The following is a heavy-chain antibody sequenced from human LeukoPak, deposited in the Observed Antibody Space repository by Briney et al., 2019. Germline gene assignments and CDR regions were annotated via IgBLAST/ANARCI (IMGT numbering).Heavy chain of an antibody. CDR2: ISSSSSYT. Sequence: GGSLRLSCAASGFTFSDYYMSWIRQAPGKGLEWVCYISSSSSYTNYADSVKGRFTISRDNAKNSLYLQMNSLRAEDTAVYYCARVPSMTTVTRYYYYGMDVWGKGTTVTVSS. D-gene: IGHD4-17*01. J-gene: IGHJ6*04. V-gene: IGHV3-11*06. CDR1: GFTFSDYY. CDR3: ARVPSMTTVTRYYYYGMDV.